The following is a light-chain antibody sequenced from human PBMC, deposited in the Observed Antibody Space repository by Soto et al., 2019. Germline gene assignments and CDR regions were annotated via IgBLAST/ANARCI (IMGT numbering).Light chain of an antibody. CDR1: QSISSW. V-gene: IGKV1-5*03. CDR2: KAS. CDR3: QQRSNWPQT. Sequence: DIQMTQSPSTLSASVGDRVTITCRASQSISSWLAWYQQKPGKAPKLLIYKASSLESGVPSRFSGSGSGTEFTLTISSLEPEDFAVYYCQQRSNWPQTFGQGTRLEIK. J-gene: IGKJ5*01.